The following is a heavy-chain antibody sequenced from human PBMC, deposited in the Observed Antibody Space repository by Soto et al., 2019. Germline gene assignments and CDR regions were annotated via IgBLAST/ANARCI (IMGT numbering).Heavy chain of an antibody. V-gene: IGHV1-46*03. J-gene: IGHJ5*02. CDR3: ARDLAAAGTQNWFDP. CDR1: GYTFTSYY. CDR2: INPSGGST. D-gene: IGHD6-13*01. Sequence: QVQLVQSGAEVKKPGASVKVSCKASGYTFTSYYMHWVRQAPGQGLEWMGIINPSGGSTSYAQKFQGRVNMTRDTSTSTVYMELSSLRSEDTAVYYCARDLAAAGTQNWFDPWGQGTLVTVSS.